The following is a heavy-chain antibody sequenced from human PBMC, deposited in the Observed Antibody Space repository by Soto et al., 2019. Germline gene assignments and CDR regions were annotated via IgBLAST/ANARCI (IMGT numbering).Heavy chain of an antibody. CDR3: ARYYGDDDVLDY. V-gene: IGHV3-30-3*01. D-gene: IGHD4-17*01. Sequence: QVQLVESGGGVVQPGRSLRLSCVASGFTFSRYAIHWVRQAPGKGLEWVAVISYDGSDKYYADSVKGRFTISRDNSKNTLYLQMNSLRPDDTAVYYCARYYGDDDVLDYWGQGTLVTVSS. J-gene: IGHJ4*02. CDR2: ISYDGSDK. CDR1: GFTFSRYA.